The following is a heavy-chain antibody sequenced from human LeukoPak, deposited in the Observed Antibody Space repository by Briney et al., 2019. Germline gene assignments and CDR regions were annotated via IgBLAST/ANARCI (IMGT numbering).Heavy chain of an antibody. CDR2: IYHSGST. CDR3: ASYSSGWYGAFDI. D-gene: IGHD6-19*01. CDR1: GGSISSSNW. J-gene: IGHJ3*02. V-gene: IGHV4-4*02. Sequence: SETLSLTCAVSGGSISSSNWWSWVRQPPGKGLEWIGEIYHSGSTNYNPSLKSRVTISVDKSKNQFSLKLSSVTAADTAVYYCASYSSGWYGAFDIWGQGTMVTVSS.